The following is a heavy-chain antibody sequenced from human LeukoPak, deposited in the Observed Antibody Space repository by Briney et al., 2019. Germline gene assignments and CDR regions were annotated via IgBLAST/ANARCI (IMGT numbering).Heavy chain of an antibody. CDR3: ARDLAYYYGSGSPNDAFDI. V-gene: IGHV1-69*13. D-gene: IGHD3-10*01. Sequence: ASVKVSCKASGGTFSSYAISWVRQAPGQGLEWMGGIIPIFGTANYAQKFQSRVTITADESTSTAYMELSSLRSDDTAVYYCARDLAYYYGSGSPNDAFDIWGQGTMVTVSS. J-gene: IGHJ3*02. CDR2: IIPIFGTA. CDR1: GGTFSSYA.